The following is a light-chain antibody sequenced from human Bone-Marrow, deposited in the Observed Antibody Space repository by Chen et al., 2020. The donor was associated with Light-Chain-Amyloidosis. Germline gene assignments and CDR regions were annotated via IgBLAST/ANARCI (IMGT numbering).Light chain of an antibody. CDR2: DDS. V-gene: IGLV3-21*02. J-gene: IGLJ3*02. CDR1: NIGSTS. CDR3: QVWDRSSDRPV. Sequence: SYVLTQPSSVSAAPGQTATIACGGNNIGSTSVHWYQQTPGQAPLLVVYDDSDRPSGTPERLSGSNSGNTATLTISRVEAGDEADYYCQVWDRSSDRPVFGGGTKLTVL.